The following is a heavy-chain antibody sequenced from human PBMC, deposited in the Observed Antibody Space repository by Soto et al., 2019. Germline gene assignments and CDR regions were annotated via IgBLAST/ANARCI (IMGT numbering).Heavy chain of an antibody. CDR2: INSDSGDT. V-gene: IGHV1-2*02. CDR1: GYNFSAYY. J-gene: IGHJ6*02. Sequence: QVHLVQSGAEVKKPGASVKVSCETSGYNFSAYYIHLVRQTPGQGLEWMGWINSDSGDTTYAQKFQGRVTMTRDMSTSVAYMELSRLTPDDRAVYYCARDRRASGTYDGMDVWGQGTPVAVS. D-gene: IGHD3-10*01. CDR3: ARDRRASGTYDGMDV.